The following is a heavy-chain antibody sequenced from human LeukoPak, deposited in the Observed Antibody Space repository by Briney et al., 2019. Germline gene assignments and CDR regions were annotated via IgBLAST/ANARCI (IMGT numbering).Heavy chain of an antibody. V-gene: IGHV4-31*03. CDR1: GGSISSGGYY. Sequence: PSETLSLTCTVSGGSISSGGYYWSWIRQHPGKGLEWIGYIYYSGSTYYNPSLKSRVTISVDTSKNQFSLKLSSATAADTAVYYCARDHYIPYYYDSSGYRPYYYYGMDVWGQGTTVTVSS. CDR3: ARDHYIPYYYDSSGYRPYYYYGMDV. J-gene: IGHJ6*02. CDR2: IYYSGST. D-gene: IGHD3-22*01.